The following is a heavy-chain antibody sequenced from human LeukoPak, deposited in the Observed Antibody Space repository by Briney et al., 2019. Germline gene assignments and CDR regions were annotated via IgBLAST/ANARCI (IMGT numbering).Heavy chain of an antibody. CDR3: ARGSRYYYDSSGPGWDY. J-gene: IGHJ4*02. CDR2: ISSSGSAI. Sequence: GGSLRLSCAASGFTFSSYEMNWVRQPPGKGLEWISYISSSGSAIYYADSVKGRFTISRDNAKNSLYLQMNSLSAEDTAVYYCARGSRYYYDSSGPGWDYWGQGTLVTVSS. D-gene: IGHD3-22*01. V-gene: IGHV3-48*03. CDR1: GFTFSSYE.